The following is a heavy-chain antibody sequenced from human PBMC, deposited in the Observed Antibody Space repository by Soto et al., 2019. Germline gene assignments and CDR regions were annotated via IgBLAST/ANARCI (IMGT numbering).Heavy chain of an antibody. CDR3: AKDAVYKDGLWLMDS. CDR1: GFTISTYA. J-gene: IGHJ5*02. V-gene: IGHV3-23*01. D-gene: IGHD2-21*01. Sequence: LRLSCAASGFTISTYAMTWVRQAPGKGLECVSGVTGSGGQIHYADSVKGRFTISKDNSKNALYLQMSSLREEDTALYYCAKDAVYKDGLWLMDSWGQGTLVTVSS. CDR2: VTGSGGQI.